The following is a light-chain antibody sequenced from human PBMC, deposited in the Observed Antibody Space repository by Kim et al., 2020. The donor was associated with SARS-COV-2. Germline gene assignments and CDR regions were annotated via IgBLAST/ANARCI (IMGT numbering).Light chain of an antibody. V-gene: IGKV1-27*01. J-gene: IGKJ1*01. CDR1: QTISNF. CDR2: SAS. CDR3: QRYNSVPQA. Sequence: DFQLTQSPSSLSSSVGDRVTITCRASQTISNFLAWFQQKPGMVPKLLIYSASTVHSGVPSRFSGSGSGTHFTLTISSLQPEDVATYYCQRYNSVPQAFGQGTKVDIK.